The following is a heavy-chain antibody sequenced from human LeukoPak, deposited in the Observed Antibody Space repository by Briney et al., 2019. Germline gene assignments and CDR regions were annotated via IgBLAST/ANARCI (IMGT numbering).Heavy chain of an antibody. CDR2: ISGGGGSK. Sequence: GGSLRLSCAASGFTLSSYAMSWVRQAPGKGLEWVSAISGGGGSKWYADSVKGRFTISRDNSKNTLYLQVNSLRAEDTAVYYCAEDVYGDYVVLYYYYYGMDVWGQGTTVTVSS. CDR3: AEDVYGDYVVLYYYYYGMDV. CDR1: GFTLSSYA. J-gene: IGHJ6*02. V-gene: IGHV3-23*01. D-gene: IGHD4-17*01.